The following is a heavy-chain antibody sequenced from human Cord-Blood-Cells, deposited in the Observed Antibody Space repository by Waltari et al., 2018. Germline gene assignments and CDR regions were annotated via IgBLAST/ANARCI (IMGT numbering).Heavy chain of an antibody. CDR1: GGTFSSYA. CDR2: IIPIFGTA. J-gene: IGHJ4*02. D-gene: IGHD3-10*01. CDR3: ARYKYYGSGSYYIGTGYYFDY. V-gene: IGHV1-69*01. Sequence: QVQLVQSGAEVKKPGSSVKVSCKASGGTFSSYAISWVRQAPGQGLEWMGGIIPIFGTANYAQKFQGRVTITADESTSTAYRELSSMRSEDTAVDYCARYKYYGSGSYYIGTGYYFDYWGQGTLVTVSS.